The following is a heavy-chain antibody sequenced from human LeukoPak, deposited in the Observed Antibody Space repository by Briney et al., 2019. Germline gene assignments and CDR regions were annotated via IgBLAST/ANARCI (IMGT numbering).Heavy chain of an antibody. Sequence: KPSETLSLTCTVSGGSISSSSYYWGWIRQPPGKGLEWIGSIYYSGSTYYNPSLKSRVTISVDTSKNQFSLKLSSVTAADTAVYYCARQSYSSSWYFDYWGQGTLVTVSS. CDR3: ARQSYSSSWYFDY. CDR2: IYYSGST. CDR1: GGSISSSSYY. J-gene: IGHJ4*02. V-gene: IGHV4-39*01. D-gene: IGHD6-13*01.